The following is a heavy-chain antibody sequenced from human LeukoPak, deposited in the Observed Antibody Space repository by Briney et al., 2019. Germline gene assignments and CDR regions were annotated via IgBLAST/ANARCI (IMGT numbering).Heavy chain of an antibody. D-gene: IGHD3-10*01. V-gene: IGHV4-30-4*01. J-gene: IGHJ4*02. CDR3: ARVPYGSGTYYFDY. CDR1: GGSISNGDYF. CDR2: IHYSGST. Sequence: PSQTLSLTCTVSGGSISNGDYFWSWIRQPPGKGLEWIGYIHYSGSTFYNPSLKSRVTISVDTSKNQFSLNLSSVTAADTAVYYCARVPYGSGTYYFDYWGQGILVTVSS.